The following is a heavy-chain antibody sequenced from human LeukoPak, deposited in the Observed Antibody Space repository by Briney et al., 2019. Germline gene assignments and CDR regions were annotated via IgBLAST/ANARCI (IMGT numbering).Heavy chain of an antibody. Sequence: PSETLSLTCAVYGGSFSGYYWSWIRQPPGKGLEWIGEINHSGSTNYNPSLKSRVIISVDTSKNQFSLKLSSVTAADTAVYYCASPRLHFDYWGQGTLVTVSS. CDR2: INHSGST. V-gene: IGHV4-34*01. CDR3: ASPRLHFDY. CDR1: GGSFSGYY. J-gene: IGHJ4*02.